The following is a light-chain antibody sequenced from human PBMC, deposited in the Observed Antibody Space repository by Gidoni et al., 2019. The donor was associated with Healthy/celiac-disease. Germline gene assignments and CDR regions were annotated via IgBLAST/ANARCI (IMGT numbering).Light chain of an antibody. V-gene: IGKV3-11*01. CDR2: DAS. Sequence: ELVLTQSPATLALSPGERATLSCRASQSVSSYLAWYQQKPGQALRLLIYDASNRATGIPARFSGSGSGTDFTLTISSLEPEDFAVYYCQQRSNWPPLFGGGTKVEIK. CDR3: QQRSNWPPL. CDR1: QSVSSY. J-gene: IGKJ4*01.